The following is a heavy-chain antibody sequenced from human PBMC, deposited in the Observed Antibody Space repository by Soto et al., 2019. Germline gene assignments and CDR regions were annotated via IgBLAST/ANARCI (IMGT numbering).Heavy chain of an antibody. Sequence: SETLSLTCTVSGGSISSGGYYWSWIRQHPGKGLEWIGYIYYSGSTYYNPSLKSRVTISVDTSKNQFSLKLSSVTAADTAVYYCARNIVVVVAATNYFDYWGQGTLVTVSS. CDR1: GGSISSGGYY. V-gene: IGHV4-31*03. D-gene: IGHD2-15*01. CDR3: ARNIVVVVAATNYFDY. CDR2: IYYSGST. J-gene: IGHJ4*02.